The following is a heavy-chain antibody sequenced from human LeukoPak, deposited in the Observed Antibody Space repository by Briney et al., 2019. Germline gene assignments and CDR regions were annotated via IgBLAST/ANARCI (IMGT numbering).Heavy chain of an antibody. Sequence: SETLSLTCTVSGGSISSYYWSWIRQPPGKGLEWIGYIYYSGSTNYNPSPKSRVTMSVDTSKNQFSLNLRSVTAADTAVYYCARDFAPPMDVWGQGTTVTVSS. CDR2: IYYSGST. CDR1: GGSISSYY. V-gene: IGHV4-59*12. J-gene: IGHJ6*02. CDR3: ARDFAPPMDV.